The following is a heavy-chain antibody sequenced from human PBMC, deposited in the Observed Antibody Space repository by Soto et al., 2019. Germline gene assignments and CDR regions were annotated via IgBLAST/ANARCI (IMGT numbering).Heavy chain of an antibody. CDR3: ARDRDYYGSGNIDY. CDR1: GFTFNNYA. Sequence: GSLRLSCAASGFTFNNYAMNWVRQAPGMGLEWVATISNTGGGTYYADSVKGRFTISRDNSKNTLYLQMSSLRVEDTAVYYCARDRDYYGSGNIDYWGQGTLVTVSS. D-gene: IGHD3-10*01. V-gene: IGHV3-23*01. CDR2: ISNTGGGT. J-gene: IGHJ4*02.